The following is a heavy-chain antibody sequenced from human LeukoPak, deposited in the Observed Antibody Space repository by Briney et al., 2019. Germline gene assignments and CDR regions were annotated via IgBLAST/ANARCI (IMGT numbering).Heavy chain of an antibody. D-gene: IGHD5-24*01. V-gene: IGHV3-48*01. CDR3: ARDYKYAFDN. CDR2: IGIDSGNT. CDR1: GFRFRDYS. J-gene: IGHJ4*02. Sequence: GGSLRLSCAASGFRFRDYSMNWVHQAPGKGLEWISYIGIDSGNTNYADSVKGRFTISGDKARNSLYLQMNSLRVEDTAVYYCARDYKYAFDNWGQGTLVTVSS.